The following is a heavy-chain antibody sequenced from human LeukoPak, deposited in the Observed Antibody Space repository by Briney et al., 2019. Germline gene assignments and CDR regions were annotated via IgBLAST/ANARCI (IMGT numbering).Heavy chain of an antibody. J-gene: IGHJ4*02. V-gene: IGHV3-11*01. CDR1: GFTFSDYY. Sequence: GGSLRLSCAASGFTFSDYYMTWIRQAPGKGLEWISYMSGSGTTIYYADSVKGRFTISRDNAKNSLYLQMNSLRAEDTAVYYCAKDKGRYCSSTSCYPADYWGQGTLVTVSS. CDR2: MSGSGTTI. D-gene: IGHD2-2*01. CDR3: AKDKGRYCSSTSCYPADY.